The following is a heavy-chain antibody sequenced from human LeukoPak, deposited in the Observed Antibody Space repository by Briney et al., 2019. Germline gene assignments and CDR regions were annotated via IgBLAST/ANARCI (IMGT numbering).Heavy chain of an antibody. V-gene: IGHV4-59*01. CDR2: IYYSGST. CDR1: GGSISSYY. D-gene: IGHD3-10*01. CDR3: ARMPGYYGSGSYLHYYYYMDV. J-gene: IGHJ6*03. Sequence: SETLSLTCTVSGGSISSYYWSWIRQPPGKGLEWIGYIYYSGSTNYNPSLKSRVTISVDTSKNQFSLKLSSVTAADTAVYYCARMPGYYGSGSYLHYYYYMDVWGKGTTVTISS.